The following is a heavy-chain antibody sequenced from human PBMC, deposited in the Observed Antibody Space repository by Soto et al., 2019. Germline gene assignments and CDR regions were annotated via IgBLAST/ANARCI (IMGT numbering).Heavy chain of an antibody. D-gene: IGHD2-21*02. CDR1: GGTFSSYA. CDR3: ARRRHIVVVTAKDYYYYGMDV. J-gene: IGHJ6*02. CDR2: IIPIFGTA. V-gene: IGHV1-69*12. Sequence: QVQLVQSGAEVKKPGSSVKVSCKASGGTFSSYAISWVRQAPGQGLEWMGGIIPIFGTANYAQKFQARVTVTADESTXXAXMGXSSLRSEDTAVYYCARRRHIVVVTAKDYYYYGMDVWGQGTTVTVSS.